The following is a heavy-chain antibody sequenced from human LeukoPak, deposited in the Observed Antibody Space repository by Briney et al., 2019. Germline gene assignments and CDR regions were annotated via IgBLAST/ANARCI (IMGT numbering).Heavy chain of an antibody. CDR1: GFTFSSYE. CDR2: ISSSGSTI. J-gene: IGHJ4*02. D-gene: IGHD3-10*01. Sequence: GGSLRLSCAASGFTFSSYEMNWVRQAPGKGLEWVSYISSSGSTIYYTDSVKGRFTISRDNAKNSLYLQMNSLRAEDTAVYYCARVHYYGSGSYRDYWGQGTLVTVSS. CDR3: ARVHYYGSGSYRDY. V-gene: IGHV3-48*03.